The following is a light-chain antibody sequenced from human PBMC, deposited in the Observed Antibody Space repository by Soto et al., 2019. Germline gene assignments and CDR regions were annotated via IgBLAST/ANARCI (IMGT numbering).Light chain of an antibody. V-gene: IGLV2-14*01. CDR2: DVS. Sequence: QSALTQPASVSGSPGQSITISCTGTSSDVGGYNYVSWYQQHPGKAPKLMIYDVSNRPSGVSNRFSGSKSGNTAFLTISGLQVEDEADYYCSSYTSSSTVVFGGGIKVTVL. CDR3: SSYTSSSTVV. CDR1: SSDVGGYNY. J-gene: IGLJ2*01.